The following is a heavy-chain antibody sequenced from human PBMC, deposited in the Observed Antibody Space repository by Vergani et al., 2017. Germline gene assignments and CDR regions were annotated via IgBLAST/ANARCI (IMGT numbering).Heavy chain of an antibody. V-gene: IGHV3-30-3*01. CDR3: ASFPVDGGNPNFDY. CDR2: ISYDGSNK. CDR1: GFTFSSYA. D-gene: IGHD4-23*01. J-gene: IGHJ4*02. Sequence: QVQLVESGGGVVQPGRSLRLSCAASGFTFSSYAMHWVRQAPGKGLEWVAVISYDGSNKYYADSVKGRFTIARDNSKNTLYLQMNSLRAEDTDLYDCASFPVDGGNPNFDYWGQGTLVTVSS.